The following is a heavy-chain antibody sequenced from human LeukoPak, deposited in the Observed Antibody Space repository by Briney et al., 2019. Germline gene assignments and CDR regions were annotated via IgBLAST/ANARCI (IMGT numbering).Heavy chain of an antibody. CDR2: ISGSDNSA. Sequence: QAGGSLRLSCAASGFTSSRHAMSWVRQAPGKGLEWVSDISGSDNSAKYAESVKGRFTISRDNSKKTMYMQMNSLRAEDTAVYYCAKHLGSGSYYNGDAFDIWGQGTMVTVSS. D-gene: IGHD3-10*01. CDR3: AKHLGSGSYYNGDAFDI. CDR1: GFTSSRHA. J-gene: IGHJ3*02. V-gene: IGHV3-23*01.